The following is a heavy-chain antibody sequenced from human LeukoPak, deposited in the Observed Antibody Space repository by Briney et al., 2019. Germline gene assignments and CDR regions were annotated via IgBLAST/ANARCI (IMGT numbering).Heavy chain of an antibody. CDR2: IIPIFGTA. CDR3: ARAPDNRFYYYYYMDV. V-gene: IGHV1-69*05. D-gene: IGHD1-14*01. CDR1: GGTFSSYA. J-gene: IGHJ6*03. Sequence: SVKVSCKASGGTFSSYAISWVRQAPGQGLEWMGGIIPIFGTANYAQKFQGRVTITTDESTSTAYMELSSLRSEDTAVYYCARAPDNRFYYYYYMDVWGKGTTVTVSS.